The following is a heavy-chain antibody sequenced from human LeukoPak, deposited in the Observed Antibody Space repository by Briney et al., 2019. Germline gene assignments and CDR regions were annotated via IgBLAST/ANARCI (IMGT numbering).Heavy chain of an antibody. D-gene: IGHD3-22*01. CDR2: IRYDGSNK. Sequence: GGSLRLSCAASGFTFSSYGMHWVRQAPGKGLEWVAFIRYDGSNKYYADSVKGRFTISRDDSKNTLYLQMNSLETEDTAVYYCTTDSPPLVVTKTFDYWGQGTLVTVSS. CDR1: GFTFSSYG. CDR3: TTDSPPLVVTKTFDY. J-gene: IGHJ4*02. V-gene: IGHV3-30*02.